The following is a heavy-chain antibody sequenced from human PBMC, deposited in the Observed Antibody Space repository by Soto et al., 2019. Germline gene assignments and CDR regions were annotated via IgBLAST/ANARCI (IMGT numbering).Heavy chain of an antibody. CDR2: ISGSGGST. J-gene: IGHJ3*02. D-gene: IGHD6-13*01. Sequence: GGSLRLSCAASGFTFSSYAMSWVRQAPGKGLEWVSAISGSGGSTYYADSVKGRFTISRDNSKNTLYLQMNSLRAEDTAVYYCANSMPIAAAGTVEGAFDIWGQGTMVTVSS. CDR3: ANSMPIAAAGTVEGAFDI. V-gene: IGHV3-23*01. CDR1: GFTFSSYA.